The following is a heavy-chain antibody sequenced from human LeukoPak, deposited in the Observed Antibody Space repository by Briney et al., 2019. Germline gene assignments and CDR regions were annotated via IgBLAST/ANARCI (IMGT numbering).Heavy chain of an antibody. J-gene: IGHJ6*03. D-gene: IGHD3-3*01. CDR3: ARSITIFGVVIEDYHYYYMDV. CDR1: GGSISSGSYY. CDR2: IYTSGST. V-gene: IGHV4-61*02. Sequence: SETLSLTCTVSGGSISSGSYYWSWIRQPAGKGLEWIGRIYTSGSTNYNPSLKSRVTISVDTSKNQFSLKLSSVTAADTAVYYCARSITIFGVVIEDYHYYYMDVWGKGTTVTVSS.